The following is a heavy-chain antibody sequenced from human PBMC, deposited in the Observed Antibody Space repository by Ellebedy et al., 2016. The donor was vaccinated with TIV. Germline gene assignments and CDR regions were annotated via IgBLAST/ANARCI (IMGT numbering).Heavy chain of an antibody. J-gene: IGHJ4*02. CDR3: AKDGRGTNPGHFDY. Sequence: GESLKISCAASGFTFSSYAMSWVRQAPGKGLEWVSAISGSGGSTYYADSVKGRFTISRDNSKNTLYLQMNSLRAEDTAVYYCAKDGRGTNPGHFDYWGQGTLVTVSS. V-gene: IGHV3-23*01. CDR2: ISGSGGST. CDR1: GFTFSSYA. D-gene: IGHD2-8*01.